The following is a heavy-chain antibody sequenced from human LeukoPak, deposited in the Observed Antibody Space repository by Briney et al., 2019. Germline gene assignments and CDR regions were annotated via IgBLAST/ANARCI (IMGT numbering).Heavy chain of an antibody. J-gene: IGHJ4*02. V-gene: IGHV3-23*01. Sequence: PGGSLRLSCAASANTLSSYGVRWVRQAPGKGMEWLSAISFSAGTTYYADSVKGRFTISRDNSKNTLYLQLSILRAEDTAVYYCAKISWDSGGDREKFWGQGTLVTVSS. D-gene: IGHD2-21*02. CDR2: ISFSAGTT. CDR3: AKISWDSGGDREKF. CDR1: ANTLSSYG.